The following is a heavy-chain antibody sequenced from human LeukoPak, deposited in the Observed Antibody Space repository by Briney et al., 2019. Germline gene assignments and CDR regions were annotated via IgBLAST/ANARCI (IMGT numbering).Heavy chain of an antibody. D-gene: IGHD6-6*01. Sequence: GSLRLSCSASGFTFSDYYMSWIRQPPGKGLEWIGEINHSGSTNYNPSLKSRVTISVDTSKNQFSLKLSSVTAADTAVYYCARQGMAARPFDYWGQGTLVTVSS. J-gene: IGHJ4*02. V-gene: IGHV4-34*01. CDR2: INHSGST. CDR1: GFTFSDYY. CDR3: ARQGMAARPFDY.